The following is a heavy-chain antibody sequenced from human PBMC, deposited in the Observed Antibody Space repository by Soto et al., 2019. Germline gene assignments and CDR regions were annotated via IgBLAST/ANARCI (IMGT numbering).Heavy chain of an antibody. CDR2: IIPIFGTA. CDR1: GGTFSSYA. V-gene: IGHV1-69*06. Sequence: GASVKVSCKASGGTFSSYAISWVRQAPGQGLEWMGGIIPIFGTANYAQKFQGRVTITADKSTSTAYMELSSLRSDDTAVYYCARLWISIAVAGSDWYFDLWGRGTLVTVSS. J-gene: IGHJ2*01. CDR3: ARLWISIAVAGSDWYFDL. D-gene: IGHD6-19*01.